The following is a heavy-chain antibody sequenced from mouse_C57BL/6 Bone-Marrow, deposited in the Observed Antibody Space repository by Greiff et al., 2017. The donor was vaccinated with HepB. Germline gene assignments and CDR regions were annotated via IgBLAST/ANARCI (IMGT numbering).Heavy chain of an antibody. CDR2: INYDGSST. CDR3: ARSYSNSLDY. D-gene: IGHD2-5*01. CDR1: GFTFSDYY. Sequence: EVQLQESEGGLVQPGSSMKLSCTASGFTFSDYYMAWVRQVPEKGLEWVANINYDGSSTYYLDSLKSRFIMSRDNAKNILYLQMSSLKSEDTATYYCARSYSNSLDYWGQGTTLTVSS. J-gene: IGHJ2*01. V-gene: IGHV5-16*01.